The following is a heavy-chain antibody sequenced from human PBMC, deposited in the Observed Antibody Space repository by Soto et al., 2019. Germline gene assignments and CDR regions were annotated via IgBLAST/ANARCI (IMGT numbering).Heavy chain of an antibody. CDR2: INHSGST. D-gene: IGHD1-20*01. CDR1: GGSFSGYY. J-gene: IGHJ5*02. V-gene: IGHV4-34*01. Sequence: SETLSLTCAVYGGSFSGYYWSWIRQPPGKGLEWIGEINHSGSTNYNPSLKSRVTISVDTSKNQFSLKLSSVTAADTAVYYCARPAVSGTFRTEFDPWGQGTLVTVSS. CDR3: ARPAVSGTFRTEFDP.